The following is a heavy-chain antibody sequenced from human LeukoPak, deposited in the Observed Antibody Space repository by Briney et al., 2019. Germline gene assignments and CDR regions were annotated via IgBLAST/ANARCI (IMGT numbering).Heavy chain of an antibody. J-gene: IGHJ4*02. V-gene: IGHV1-46*01. CDR1: GYPLTTYY. D-gene: IGHD3-22*01. CDR3: ARESMIARERKFDY. CDR2: INPSGGST. Sequence: VASVKVSCKASGYPLTTYYMHWVQQAPGQGLEWVGIINPSGGSTNYAQRFQGRVTMTRDTSTSTVYMELSSLRSEDTAVYYCARESMIARERKFDYWGQGTLVTVSS.